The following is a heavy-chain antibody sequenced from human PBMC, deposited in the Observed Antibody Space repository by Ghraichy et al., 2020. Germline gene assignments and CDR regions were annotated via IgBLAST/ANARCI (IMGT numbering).Heavy chain of an antibody. J-gene: IGHJ4*02. CDR1: GYIFSNYD. D-gene: IGHD2-2*01. V-gene: IGHV1-8*03. Sequence: ASVKVSCKASGYIFSNYDLSWVRQAPGQGLEWMGWSNPNSGNTGFAQKFRGRVTVTRDISASTAYLELHSLTSDDTAVYYCARAIRYQLLSEYWGQGTLVTISS. CDR2: SNPNSGNT. CDR3: ARAIRYQLLSEY.